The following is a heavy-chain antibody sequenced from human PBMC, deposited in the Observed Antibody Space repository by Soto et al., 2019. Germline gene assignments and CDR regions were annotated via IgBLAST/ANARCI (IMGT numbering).Heavy chain of an antibody. CDR2: IYHTGTT. V-gene: IGHV4-61*01. CDR1: GGSVSSGNYY. J-gene: IGHJ4*02. D-gene: IGHD5-18*01. CDR3: ARADTAMTTPFDY. Sequence: SETLSLTCTVSGGSVSSGNYYWTWIRQPPGKGLEWIGYIYHTGTTYYNMSLKSRVTISLDTSKRQFSLKLRSVTAADTAVYYCARADTAMTTPFDYWGQGTLVTVSS.